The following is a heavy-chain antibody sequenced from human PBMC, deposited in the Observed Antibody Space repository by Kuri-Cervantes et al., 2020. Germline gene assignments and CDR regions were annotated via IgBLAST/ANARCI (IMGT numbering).Heavy chain of an antibody. V-gene: IGHV3-69-1*01. Sequence: GESLKISCAASGFTFSDYYMNWVRQAPGKGLEWVSSISSSSTIYYADSVKGRFTISRDNAKNSLYLQMNSLRAEDTAVYYCAKGGGWSSSLSYYFDSWGQGTLVTVSS. D-gene: IGHD6-6*01. CDR2: ISSSSTI. J-gene: IGHJ4*02. CDR1: GFTFSDYY. CDR3: AKGGGWSSSLSYYFDS.